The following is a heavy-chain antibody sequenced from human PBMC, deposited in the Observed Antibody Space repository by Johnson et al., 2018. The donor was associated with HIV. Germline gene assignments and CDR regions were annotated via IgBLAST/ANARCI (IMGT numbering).Heavy chain of an antibody. Sequence: QVQLVESGGGVVQPGRSLRLSCAASGFIFNTYAIHWVRQAPGKGLEWVAFISFDGTSKYYADSVKGRFTISRDNSKNTVYLQMNSLRVEDTSGYYCARGDYYDSSGYEAPHIDAFDIWGQGTMVTVSS. V-gene: IGHV3-30*04. J-gene: IGHJ3*02. CDR1: GFIFNTYA. D-gene: IGHD3-22*01. CDR3: ARGDYYDSSGYEAPHIDAFDI. CDR2: ISFDGTSK.